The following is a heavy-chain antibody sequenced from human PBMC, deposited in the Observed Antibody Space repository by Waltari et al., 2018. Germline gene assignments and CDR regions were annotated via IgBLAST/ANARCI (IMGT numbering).Heavy chain of an antibody. CDR1: GYSISSGYY. CDR2: IYHSGGN. Sequence: QVQLQESGPGLVKPSETLSLSCAVSGYSISSGYYWGWIRQPPGKGLEWIVSIYHSGGNYYHPSLSSRFSRAVDTPKNPFSLKLGSVTAADTAVYYCASPIFGVVNTGGPFDYWGQGTLVTVSS. D-gene: IGHD3-3*01. J-gene: IGHJ4*02. CDR3: ASPIFGVVNTGGPFDY. V-gene: IGHV4-38-2*01.